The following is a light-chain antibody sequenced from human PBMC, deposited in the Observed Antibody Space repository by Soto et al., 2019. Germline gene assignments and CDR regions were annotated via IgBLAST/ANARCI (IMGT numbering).Light chain of an antibody. CDR3: HQYDSSPLT. CDR2: GAS. V-gene: IGKV3-20*01. J-gene: IGKJ4*01. CDR1: QSVSSSY. Sequence: EIVLTQSPGTLSLSPGERATLSCRASQSVSSSYLAWYRQKPGQAHRLLIYGASSRATGIPDRFSGSGSGTDFTLTISRLEPEDFAVYYCHQYDSSPLTFGGGTKVEIK.